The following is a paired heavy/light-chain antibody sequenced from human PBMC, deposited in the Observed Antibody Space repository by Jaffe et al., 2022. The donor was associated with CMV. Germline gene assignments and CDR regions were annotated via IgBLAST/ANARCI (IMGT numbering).Light chain of an antibody. CDR2: EVS. V-gene: IGKV2D-29*02. J-gene: IGKJ3*01. CDR3: MQSKHLPRFT. CDR1: QSLLHRDGKTY. Sequence: DIVLTQTPLSLSVIPGQPASISCKSSQSLLHRDGKTYVYWYLQKPGQSPQLLIYEVSNRFSGVPERFSGSGSGTDFTLKISRVEAEDVGVYYCMQSKHLPRFTFGPGTKVDI.
Heavy chain of an antibody. CDR2: IIPVFDTT. CDR1: GGTFSSYA. J-gene: IGHJ6*02. Sequence: QVQLVQSGAELKKPGSSVKVSCKASGGTFSSYAVSWVRQAPGQGLEWMGGIIPVFDTTNYAQKFQGRVAITADESTSTAYMELSSLTSEDTAVYYCARGGYDYVGWYYHGMDLWGQGTTVTVSS. CDR3: ARGGYDYVGWYYHGMDL. D-gene: IGHD3-16*01. V-gene: IGHV1-69*01.